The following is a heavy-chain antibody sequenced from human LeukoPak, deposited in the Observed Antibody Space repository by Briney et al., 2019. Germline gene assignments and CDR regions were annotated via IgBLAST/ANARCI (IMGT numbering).Heavy chain of an antibody. CDR3: ASTPIQSHYYGSGSYYH. D-gene: IGHD3-10*01. J-gene: IGHJ4*02. Sequence: GASVKVSCKASGYTFTSYGISWVRQAPGQGLEWMGWISAYNGNTNYAQKLQGRVTMTTDTSTSTAYMELRSLRSDDTAVYYCASTPIQSHYYGSGSYYHWGQGTLVTVSS. CDR1: GYTFTSYG. CDR2: ISAYNGNT. V-gene: IGHV1-18*01.